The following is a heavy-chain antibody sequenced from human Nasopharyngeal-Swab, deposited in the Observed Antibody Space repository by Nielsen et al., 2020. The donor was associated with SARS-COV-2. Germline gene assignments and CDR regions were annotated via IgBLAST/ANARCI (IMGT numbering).Heavy chain of an antibody. V-gene: IGHV4-59*12. CDR3: ARDLIDGIAEFDP. Sequence: PGKGLEWIGYIYYSGGANYNLSLKSRVTISVDTSKNQFSLQLNSVTPEDTAVYYCARDLIDGIAEFDPWGQGTLVTVPQ. D-gene: IGHD6-13*01. J-gene: IGHJ5*02. CDR2: IYYSGGA.